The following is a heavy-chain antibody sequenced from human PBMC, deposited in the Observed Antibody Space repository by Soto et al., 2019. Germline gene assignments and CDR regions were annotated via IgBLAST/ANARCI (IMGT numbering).Heavy chain of an antibody. V-gene: IGHV1-24*01. CDR1: GYTLTELS. CDR2: FDPEDGET. CDR3: ATQLYFSAPGLWWFDP. J-gene: IGHJ5*02. Sequence: ASVKVSCKVSGYTLTELSMHWVRQAPRKGLEWMGGFDPEDGETIYAQKFQGRVTMTEDTSTDTAYMELSSLRSEDTAVYYCATQLYFSAPGLWWFDPWGQGTLVTVS. D-gene: IGHD3-3*01.